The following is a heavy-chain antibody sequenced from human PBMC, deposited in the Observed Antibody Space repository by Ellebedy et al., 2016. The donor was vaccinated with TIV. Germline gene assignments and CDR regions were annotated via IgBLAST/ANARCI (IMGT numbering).Heavy chain of an antibody. CDR2: IYYSGST. D-gene: IGHD2-2*02. V-gene: IGHV4-39*01. J-gene: IGHJ4*02. CDR3: ARLQGSRICGTSCYTFDY. Sequence: SETLSLTXTVSGGPINSDSDYWAWIRQPPGKGLEWIGSIYYSGSTYYNPSLKSRVTISVDTSKNQFSLKVSSVTAAETAVYYCARLQGSRICGTSCYTFDYWGQGTLVTVSS. CDR1: GGPINSDSDY.